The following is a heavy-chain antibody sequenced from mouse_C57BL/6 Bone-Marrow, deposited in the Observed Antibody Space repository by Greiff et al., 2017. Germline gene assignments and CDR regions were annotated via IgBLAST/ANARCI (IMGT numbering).Heavy chain of an antibody. Sequence: EVKLMESGGDLVKPGGSLKLSCAASGFTFSSYGMSWVRQTPDKRLEWVATFSSGGSYTYYPASVKGRFTISRDNAKNTLYLQMSSLKSEDTAMYYCAREDYGWSDYWGQGTTLTVSS. D-gene: IGHD1-1*02. CDR1: GFTFSSYG. V-gene: IGHV5-6*01. CDR3: AREDYGWSDY. J-gene: IGHJ2*01. CDR2: FSSGGSYT.